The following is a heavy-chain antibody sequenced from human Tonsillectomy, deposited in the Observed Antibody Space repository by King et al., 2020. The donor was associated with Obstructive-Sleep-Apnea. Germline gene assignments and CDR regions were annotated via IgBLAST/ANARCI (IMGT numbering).Heavy chain of an antibody. J-gene: IGHJ4*02. V-gene: IGHV3-23*04. CDR2: ISGSGYST. Sequence: VQLVESGGDLVQPGGSLRLSCAASVFTFSSYAMSWVRQAPGKGLEWVSAISGSGYSTYYADSVKGRFTISRDNSKNTLFLQMNSLRADDTAVYYCSKELRAATADYWGQGTLVTVS. CDR3: SKELRAATADY. CDR1: VFTFSSYA. D-gene: IGHD3-16*01.